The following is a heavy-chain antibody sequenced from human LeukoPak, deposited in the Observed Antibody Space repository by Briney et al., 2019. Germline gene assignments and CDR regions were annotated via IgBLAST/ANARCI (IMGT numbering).Heavy chain of an antibody. Sequence: PGRSLRLSCAASGFTFDDYAMHWVRQAPGRGLEWVSGISWNSGSIGYADSVKGRFTISRDNSKNTVYLQMNSLRAEDTAVYYCARARLPKYYFDYWGQGTLVTVSS. CDR2: ISWNSGSI. CDR3: ARARLPKYYFDY. D-gene: IGHD5-12*01. V-gene: IGHV3-9*01. CDR1: GFTFDDYA. J-gene: IGHJ4*02.